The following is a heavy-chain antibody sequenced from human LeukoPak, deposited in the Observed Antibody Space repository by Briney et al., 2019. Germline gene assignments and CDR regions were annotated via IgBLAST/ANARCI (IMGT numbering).Heavy chain of an antibody. D-gene: IGHD5-24*01. J-gene: IGHJ5*02. CDR2: ISGDGGST. V-gene: IGHV3-43*02. CDR1: GFTFTSYS. CDR3: AKDPATRDGHGAWFDP. Sequence: PGGSLRLSCAASGFTFTSYSMNWVRQAPGKGLEWVSLISGDGGSTYYADSVKGRFTISRDNSKNSLCLQMNSLRTEDTALYYCAKDPATRDGHGAWFDPWGQGTLVTVSS.